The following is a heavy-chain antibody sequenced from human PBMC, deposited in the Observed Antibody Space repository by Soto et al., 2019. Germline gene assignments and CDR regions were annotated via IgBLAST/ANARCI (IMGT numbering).Heavy chain of an antibody. CDR1: GFTFSSYS. CDR3: ARDPDIVATKNYYYMDV. D-gene: IGHD5-12*01. Sequence: GSLRLSCAASGFTFSSYSMNWVRQAPGKGLEWVSYISSSSSTIYYADSVKGRFTISRDNAKNSLYLQMNSLRAEDTAVYYFARDPDIVATKNYYYMDVWGKGTTVTVSS. J-gene: IGHJ6*03. V-gene: IGHV3-48*01. CDR2: ISSSSSTI.